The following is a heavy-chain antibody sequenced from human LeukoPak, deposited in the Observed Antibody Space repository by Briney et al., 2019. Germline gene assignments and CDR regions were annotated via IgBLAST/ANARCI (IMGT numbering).Heavy chain of an antibody. CDR3: AREPSVIRIAARIGFDY. Sequence: PGGSLRLSCAASGFTFSSYAMHWVRQAPGKGLEWVAVISYDGSNKYYADSVKGRFTISRDNSKNTLYLQMNSLRAEDTAVYYCAREPSVIRIAARIGFDYWGQGTLVTVSS. CDR1: GFTFSSYA. J-gene: IGHJ4*02. D-gene: IGHD6-6*01. V-gene: IGHV3-30-3*01. CDR2: ISYDGSNK.